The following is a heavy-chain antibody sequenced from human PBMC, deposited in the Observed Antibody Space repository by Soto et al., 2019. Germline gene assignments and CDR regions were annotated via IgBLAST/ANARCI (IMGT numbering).Heavy chain of an antibody. CDR2: INHTGGT. CDR3: ATRITVFGLLIPPFDP. V-gene: IGHV4-34*01. CDR1: GSSVNCYD. J-gene: IGHJ5*02. Sequence: PSETLSLTCAVYGSSVNCYDWNWIRQPPGKGLEWIGEINHTGGTHYNPSLKSRVTMSVDTSKNQFSLRLSSVTAADTAIYYCATRITVFGLLIPPFDPWGQGTQVTVSS. D-gene: IGHD3-3*01.